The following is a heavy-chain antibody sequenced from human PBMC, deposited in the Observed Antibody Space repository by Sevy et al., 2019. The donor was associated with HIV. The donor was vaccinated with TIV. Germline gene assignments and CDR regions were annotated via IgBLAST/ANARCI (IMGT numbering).Heavy chain of an antibody. CDR1: GYSFTSYW. CDR3: ARLPYYYDSSGYGFDY. D-gene: IGHD3-22*01. Sequence: GESLKISCKGSGYSFTSYWIGWVRQMPGKGLEWVGIIYPGDSDTRYSPSFQGQVTISADKSISTAYLQWSSLKASDTAMYYCARLPYYYDSSGYGFDYWGQGTLVTVSS. CDR2: IYPGDSDT. J-gene: IGHJ4*02. V-gene: IGHV5-51*01.